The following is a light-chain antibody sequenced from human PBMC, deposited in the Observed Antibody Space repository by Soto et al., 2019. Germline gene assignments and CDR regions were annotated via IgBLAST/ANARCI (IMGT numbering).Light chain of an antibody. CDR1: ETIRGL. CDR3: QQTYSTPQP. Sequence: IAVTQGPTTLSLSPGARSSPPGGASETIRGLLAWYQQRPGQPPRLLIYDTSNRATGIPARFSGSGSATDFTLTISGLRPEDFATYYCQQTYSTPQPFGQGTRLEIK. J-gene: IGKJ5*01. V-gene: IGKV3-11*01. CDR2: DTS.